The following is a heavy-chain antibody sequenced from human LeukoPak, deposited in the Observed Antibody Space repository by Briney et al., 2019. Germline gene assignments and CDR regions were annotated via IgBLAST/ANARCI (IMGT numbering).Heavy chain of an antibody. V-gene: IGHV3-7*01. CDR3: ARDLGGYSSSPTFDY. J-gene: IGHJ4*02. CDR2: IKQDGSEK. D-gene: IGHD6-13*01. Sequence: GGSLRLSCAASGFTFSSYWMSWVRQAPGKGLEWVANIKQDGSEKYYVDSVKGRFTISRDNAKNSLYLQMNSLRAEDTAVYYCARDLGGYSSSPTFDYWGQGTLVTVSS. CDR1: GFTFSSYW.